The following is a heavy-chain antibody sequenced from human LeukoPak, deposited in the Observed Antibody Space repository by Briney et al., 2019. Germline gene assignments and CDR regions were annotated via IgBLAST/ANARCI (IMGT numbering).Heavy chain of an antibody. CDR1: GDSISRYY. CDR3: ARHSMLSSTYFGVSDI. D-gene: IGHD6-13*01. Sequence: SETLSLTCSVSGDSISRYYWNWIRQPAGRGLEWIGRIFTGGFIKYNPSLSSRVTVSLDTSKNQVSLKLTSVTAADTAVYYCARHSMLSSTYFGVSDIWGQGTTVTVSS. CDR2: IFTGGFI. V-gene: IGHV4-4*07. J-gene: IGHJ3*02.